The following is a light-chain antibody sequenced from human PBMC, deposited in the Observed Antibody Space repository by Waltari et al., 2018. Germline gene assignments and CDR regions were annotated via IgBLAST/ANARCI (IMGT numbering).Light chain of an antibody. J-gene: IGLJ2*01. CDR1: SSDVGGYDF. V-gene: IGLV2-8*01. CDR2: EVS. Sequence: QSALTQPPSASGSPGQSVTISCTGTSSDVGGYDFVSWYQQHPGQAPKLMIYEVSERPSGVPDRFSGSKSGTTASLTVSGLQAGDEADYYCSSYADNRRVAFGGGTKLTVL. CDR3: SSYADNRRVA.